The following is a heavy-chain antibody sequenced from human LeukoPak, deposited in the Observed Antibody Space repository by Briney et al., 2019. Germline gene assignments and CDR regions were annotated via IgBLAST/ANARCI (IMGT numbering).Heavy chain of an antibody. CDR2: IYYTGST. V-gene: IGHV4-61*01. J-gene: IGHJ4*02. Sequence: PSETLSLTCTVSGGSASSGSHYWSWIRQPPGKGLEWIGYIYYTGSTDYNPSLKSRVTMSADTSKNQFSLKLSSVTAADTAVYYCAGDDGSGSYYNVPYFDYWGQGTLVTVSS. CDR1: GGSASSGSHY. CDR3: AGDDGSGSYYNVPYFDY. D-gene: IGHD3-10*01.